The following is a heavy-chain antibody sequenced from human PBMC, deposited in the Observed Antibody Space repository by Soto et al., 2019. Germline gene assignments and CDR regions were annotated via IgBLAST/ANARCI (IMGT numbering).Heavy chain of an antibody. CDR3: ASKGAGYCSGGSCYYMGV. J-gene: IGHJ6*03. Sequence: EVQLLDSGGGLVQPGGSLRLSCVASGFTFNNYGVSWVRQAPGKGLEWVSSISDSGDTTYYADSVKGRFTISRDNSKNTMYLQMNSQRVEDTALYYCASKGAGYCSGGSCYYMGVWGKGTTVAVSS. CDR1: GFTFNNYG. D-gene: IGHD2-15*01. V-gene: IGHV3-23*01. CDR2: ISDSGDTT.